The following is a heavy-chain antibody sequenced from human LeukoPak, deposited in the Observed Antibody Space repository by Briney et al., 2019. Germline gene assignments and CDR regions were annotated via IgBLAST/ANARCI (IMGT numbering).Heavy chain of an antibody. V-gene: IGHV3-23*01. CDR2: ISGSGGST. D-gene: IGHD2-2*01. CDR1: GFTFSSYA. J-gene: IGHJ4*02. CDR3: AKGDPIVVVPAAL. Sequence: GGSLRLSCAASGFTFSSYAMSWVRQAPGKGLEWISAISGSGGSTYHADSVKGRFTISRDNSKNTLYLQMNSLRAEDTAVYYCAKGDPIVVVPAALWGQGTLVTVSS.